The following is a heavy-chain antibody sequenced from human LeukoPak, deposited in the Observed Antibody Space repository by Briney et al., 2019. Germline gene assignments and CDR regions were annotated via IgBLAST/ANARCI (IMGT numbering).Heavy chain of an antibody. CDR2: FDPEDGET. D-gene: IGHD2-2*01. CDR1: GYTLTELS. CDR3: ATSVVPAAIGLWDLDY. Sequence: ASVKVSCKVSGYTLTELSMHWVRQAPGKGLEWMGGFDPEDGETIYAQKFQGRVTMTEDTPTDTAYMELSSLRSEDTAVYYCATSVVPAAIGLWDLDYWGQGTLVTVSS. V-gene: IGHV1-24*01. J-gene: IGHJ4*02.